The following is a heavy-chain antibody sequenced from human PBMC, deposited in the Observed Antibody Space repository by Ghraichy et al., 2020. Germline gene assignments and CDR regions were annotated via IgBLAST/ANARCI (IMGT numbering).Heavy chain of an antibody. CDR3: ARARQPPAAKAPGAPDY. CDR2: ISAYNGNT. J-gene: IGHJ4*02. V-gene: IGHV1-18*01. CDR1: GYTFTSYG. Sequence: ASVKVSCKASGYTFTSYGISWVRQAPGQGLEWMGWISAYNGNTNYAQKLQGRVTMTTDTSTSTAYMELRSLRSDDTAVYYCARARQPPAAKAPGAPDYWGQGTLVTVSS. D-gene: IGHD2-2*01.